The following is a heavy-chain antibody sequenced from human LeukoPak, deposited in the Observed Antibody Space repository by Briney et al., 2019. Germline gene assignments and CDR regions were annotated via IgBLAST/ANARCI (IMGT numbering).Heavy chain of an antibody. D-gene: IGHD3-22*01. CDR1: GFTVSSNY. V-gene: IGHV3-11*01. CDR3: ARDTIVVVYDY. CDR2: ISSSGSTI. Sequence: PGGSLRLSCAASGFTVSSNYMSWIRQAPGKGLEWVSYISSSGSTIYYADSVKGRFTISRDNAKNSLYLQMNSLRAEDTAVYYCARDTIVVVYDYWGQGTLVTVSS. J-gene: IGHJ4*02.